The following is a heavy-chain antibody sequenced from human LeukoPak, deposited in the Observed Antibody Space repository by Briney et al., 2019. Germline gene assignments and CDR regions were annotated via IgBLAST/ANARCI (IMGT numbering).Heavy chain of an antibody. D-gene: IGHD6-13*01. CDR1: GFTFSSYS. CDR2: ISSSSSYI. CDR3: ARFIAAPYYFDY. Sequence: PGGSLRLSCAASGFTFSSYSMNWVRQAPGKGLEWVSFISSSSSYIYYADSVKGRFTISRDNAKNSLYLQMNSQRAEDTAVYYCARFIAAPYYFDYWGRGTLVTVSS. J-gene: IGHJ4*02. V-gene: IGHV3-21*01.